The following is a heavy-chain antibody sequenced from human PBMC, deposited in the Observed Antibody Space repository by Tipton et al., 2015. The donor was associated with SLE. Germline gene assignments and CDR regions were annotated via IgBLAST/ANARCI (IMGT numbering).Heavy chain of an antibody. J-gene: IGHJ3*02. CDR3: ARKVGSTIAFDI. Sequence: SSGGSANYADSVRGRFTISRDNSKDTLYLQMNSLRVEDTAVYYCARKVGSTIAFDIWGQGAMVTVSS. CDR2: SSGGSA. V-gene: IGHV3-23*03. D-gene: IGHD1-26*01.